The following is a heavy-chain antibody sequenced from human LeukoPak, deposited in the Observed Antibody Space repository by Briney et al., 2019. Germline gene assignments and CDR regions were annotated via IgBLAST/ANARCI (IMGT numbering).Heavy chain of an antibody. CDR2: IYYSGST. V-gene: IGHV4-59*01. CDR3: ARGVTMVRGVTHNWFDP. D-gene: IGHD3-10*01. J-gene: IGHJ5*02. CDR1: GGSISNYY. Sequence: SETLSLTCNVSGGSISNYYWSWIRQPPGKGLEWIGYIYYSGSTNYNPSLKSRVTISVDTSKNQFSLKLSSVTAADTAVYYCARGVTMVRGVTHNWFDPWGQGTLVTVSS.